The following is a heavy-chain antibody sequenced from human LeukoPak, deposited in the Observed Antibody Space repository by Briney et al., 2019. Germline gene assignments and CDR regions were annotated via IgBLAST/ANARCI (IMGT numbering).Heavy chain of an antibody. Sequence: GGSLRLSFAASGFTFSSYWMHWVRQAPGKGLVWVSRINSDGRSTSYADSVKGRFTISRDNAKNTLYLQMNSLRAEDTAVYYCASPPSGRLWEFDGWGQGSLVTVSS. CDR3: ASPPSGRLWEFDG. D-gene: IGHD5-18*01. CDR2: INSDGRST. V-gene: IGHV3-74*01. J-gene: IGHJ4*02. CDR1: GFTFSSYW.